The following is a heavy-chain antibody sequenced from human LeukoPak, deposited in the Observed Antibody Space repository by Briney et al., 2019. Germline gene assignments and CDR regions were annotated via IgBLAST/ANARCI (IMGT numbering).Heavy chain of an antibody. J-gene: IGHJ4*02. CDR3: ARRPRYCSGGSCYHGRYFDY. CDR1: GYSFTRYW. D-gene: IGHD2-15*01. V-gene: IGHV5-51*01. Sequence: GESLKISCKGSGYSFTRYWIGWVRQMPGKSLEWMGIIYPGDSDTRYSPSFQGQVTISADKSINTAYLQWSSLKASDTAMYYCARRPRYCSGGSCYHGRYFDYWGQGTLVTVSS. CDR2: IYPGDSDT.